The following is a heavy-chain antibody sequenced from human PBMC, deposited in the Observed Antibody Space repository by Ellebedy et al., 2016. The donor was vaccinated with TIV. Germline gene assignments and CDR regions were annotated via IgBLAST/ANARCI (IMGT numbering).Heavy chain of an antibody. Sequence: PGGSLRLSCAASGFTFSGYGMHWVRQSPGKGLAWVGFIRSEAFGGTAVYAASVNGRFIISRDDSRGIAYLQMDSLKTEDTAVYFCTRHWGYRFDCWGQGTLVTVSS. CDR1: GFTFSGYG. V-gene: IGHV3-49*04. J-gene: IGHJ4*02. D-gene: IGHD7-27*01. CDR3: TRHWGYRFDC. CDR2: IRSEAFGGTA.